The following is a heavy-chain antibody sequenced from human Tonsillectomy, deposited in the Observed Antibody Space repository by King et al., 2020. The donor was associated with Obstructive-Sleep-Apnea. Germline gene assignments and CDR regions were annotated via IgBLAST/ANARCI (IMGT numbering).Heavy chain of an antibody. CDR2: INWNGGTI. Sequence: VQLVESGGGLVQPGRSLRLSCAASGFTFDDYAMHWVRQAPGKGLEWVSGINWNGGTIGYADSVKGRFTVSRDNAKNSLYLQMNSLRAEDTALYYCGQDKSSGWYGPSDYWGQGTLVTVSS. D-gene: IGHD6-19*01. CDR1: GFTFDDYA. V-gene: IGHV3-9*01. J-gene: IGHJ4*02. CDR3: GQDKSSGWYGPSDY.